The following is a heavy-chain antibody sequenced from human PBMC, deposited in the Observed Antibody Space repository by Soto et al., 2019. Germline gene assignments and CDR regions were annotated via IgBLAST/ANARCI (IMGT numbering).Heavy chain of an antibody. CDR2: IFHTGAT. V-gene: IGHV4-39*01. CDR3: ARRRIVPTTNCDY. J-gene: IGHJ4*02. Sequence: SETLSLTCTVSGDSISSSSFYWGWIRQPPGKGLEWIGHIFHTGATYQNPTLKSRLRMSVDTSKNQFSLNLSSVTATDTAVNYCARRRIVPTTNCDYWGQGTLVTVSS. CDR1: GDSISSSSFY. D-gene: IGHD1-26*01.